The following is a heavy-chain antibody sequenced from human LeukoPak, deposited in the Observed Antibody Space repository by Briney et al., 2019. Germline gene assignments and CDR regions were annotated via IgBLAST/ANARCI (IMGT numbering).Heavy chain of an antibody. D-gene: IGHD4-23*01. CDR1: GFTFSSYA. V-gene: IGHV3-23*01. CDR2: ISGSGGST. CDR3: AYLYGDNSVNAFDF. J-gene: IGHJ3*01. Sequence: QPGGSLRLSCAASGFTFSSYAMSWVRQAPGKGLAWVSGISGSGGSTFYADSVQGRFTISRDNSKNTLYLQMNSLRAEDTAVYYCAYLYGDNSVNAFDFWGQGTMVTVSS.